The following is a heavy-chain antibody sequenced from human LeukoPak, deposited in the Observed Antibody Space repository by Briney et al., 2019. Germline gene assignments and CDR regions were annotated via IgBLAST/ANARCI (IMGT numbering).Heavy chain of an antibody. J-gene: IGHJ4*02. Sequence: GGSLRLSCAASRFTFSSYRMNWIRQAPGKGLELVSSISSSSSYIYYADSVKGRFTISRDNAKNSLYLQMNSLRAEDTAVYYCAREYYYGSGSYSGYWGQGTLVTVSS. CDR3: AREYYYGSGSYSGY. V-gene: IGHV3-21*01. CDR2: ISSSSSYI. CDR1: RFTFSSYR. D-gene: IGHD3-10*01.